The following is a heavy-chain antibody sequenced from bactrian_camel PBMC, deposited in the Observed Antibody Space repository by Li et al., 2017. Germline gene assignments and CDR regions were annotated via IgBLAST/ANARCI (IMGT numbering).Heavy chain of an antibody. J-gene: IGHJ4*01. CDR1: GFTFSDIW. CDR2: ITADGMFT. D-gene: IGHD4*01. CDR3: VTGSTLATMIPSL. Sequence: VQLVESGGGLVQPGGSLRLSCAASGFTFSDIWMHWVRQVPGKGLEWVSSITADGMFTFSAASMKGRFTISRDNAKNTVYLQMDSLESEGTALYYCVTGSTLATMIPSLGDRGPRSPSP. V-gene: IGHV3S6*01.